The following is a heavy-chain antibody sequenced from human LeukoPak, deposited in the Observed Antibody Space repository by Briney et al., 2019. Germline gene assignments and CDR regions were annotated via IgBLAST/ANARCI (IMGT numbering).Heavy chain of an antibody. CDR3: ANTDSELYPVHHHVGY. D-gene: IGHD2-8*01. Sequence: GGSLRLSCAASGFTFSSYAMSWVRQAPGKGLEWVSAISGSGGSTYYADSVKGRFTISRDNSKNTLYLQMNSLRAEDTAVYYCANTDSELYPVHHHVGYWGQGTLVTVSS. J-gene: IGHJ4*02. V-gene: IGHV3-23*01. CDR2: ISGSGGST. CDR1: GFTFSSYA.